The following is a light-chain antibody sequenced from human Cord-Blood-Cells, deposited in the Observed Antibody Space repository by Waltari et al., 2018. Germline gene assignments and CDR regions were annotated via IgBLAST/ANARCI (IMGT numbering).Light chain of an antibody. V-gene: IGKV1-39*01. CDR1: QSISSY. Sequence: DIQMTQSPSSLSASVGDRVTIPCRASQSISSYLNWYQQKPRKAPNLLIYAASSLQSGVPSRFSGSGSGTDFTLTISSLQPEDFATYYCQQSYSTPPWTFGQGTKVEIK. CDR2: AAS. CDR3: QQSYSTPPWT. J-gene: IGKJ1*01.